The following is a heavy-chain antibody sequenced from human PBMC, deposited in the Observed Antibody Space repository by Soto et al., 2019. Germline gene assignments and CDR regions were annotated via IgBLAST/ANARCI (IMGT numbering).Heavy chain of an antibody. CDR2: ISAHNGNT. D-gene: IGHD1-1*01. CDR3: ARGRYGDH. V-gene: IGHV1-18*01. J-gene: IGHJ4*02. CDR1: GYTFTSYG. Sequence: QVHLVQSGAEVKKPGASVKVSCKASGYTFTSYGITWVRQAPGQGLEWMGWISAHNGNTDYAQKRQGRVIVTRDTSTSTAYMELRGPISDDAAGYYCARGRYGDHWGQGARVTVSS.